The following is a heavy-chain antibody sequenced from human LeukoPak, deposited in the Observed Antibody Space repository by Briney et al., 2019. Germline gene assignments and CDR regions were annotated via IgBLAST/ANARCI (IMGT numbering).Heavy chain of an antibody. CDR2: IYHSGST. J-gene: IGHJ4*02. D-gene: IGHD3-16*02. CDR1: GYSISSGYY. Sequence: SETLSLTCTVSGYSISSGYYRGWIRQPPGKGLEWIGSIYHSGSTYYNPSLKSRVTISVDTSKNQFSLKLSSVTAADTAVYYCASNPYVWGSYRYTYYFDYWGQGTLVTVSS. CDR3: ASNPYVWGSYRYTYYFDY. V-gene: IGHV4-38-2*02.